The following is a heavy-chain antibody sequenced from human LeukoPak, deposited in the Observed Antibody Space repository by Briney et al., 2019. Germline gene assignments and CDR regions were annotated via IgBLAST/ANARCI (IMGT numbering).Heavy chain of an antibody. D-gene: IGHD6-19*01. CDR1: GDTFTGYY. CDR3: ARGQQWLPNSY. V-gene: IGHV1-2*02. Sequence: ASVKVSCKASGDTFTGYYMHWVRQAPGQGLAWMGWINPNSGGTNYAQKFQGRVTMTRDTSISTAYMELNRLRSDDTAVYYCARGQQWLPNSYWGQGTLVTVSS. CDR2: INPNSGGT. J-gene: IGHJ4*02.